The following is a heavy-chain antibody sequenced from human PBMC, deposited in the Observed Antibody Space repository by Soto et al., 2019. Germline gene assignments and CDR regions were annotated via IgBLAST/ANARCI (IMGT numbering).Heavy chain of an antibody. J-gene: IGHJ3*02. CDR2: IYYSGIT. Sequence: SETLSLTCTVSGGSISSHYWSWIRQPPGKGLEWIGYIYYSGITNYNPSLKSRVTISVDTSKNQFFLKLSSVTAADTALYFCARDRRGWFGEHDAFDIWGLGTMVTVSS. CDR3: ARDRRGWFGEHDAFDI. V-gene: IGHV4-59*11. D-gene: IGHD3-10*01. CDR1: GGSISSHY.